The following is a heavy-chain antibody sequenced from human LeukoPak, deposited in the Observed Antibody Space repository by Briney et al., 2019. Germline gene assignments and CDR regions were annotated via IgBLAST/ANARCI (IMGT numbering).Heavy chain of an antibody. D-gene: IGHD5-18*01. J-gene: IGHJ6*03. V-gene: IGHV3-48*03. CDR1: GFTFSSYE. CDR3: ARDLEDTIYYYYMDV. CDR2: ISSSGSTI. Sequence: GGSLRLSCAASGFTFSSYEMNWVRQAPGKGLEWVSYISSSGSTIYYADSVKGRFTISRDNAKNSLYLQMNSLRAEDTAVYYCARDLEDTIYYYYMDVWGKGTTVTVSS.